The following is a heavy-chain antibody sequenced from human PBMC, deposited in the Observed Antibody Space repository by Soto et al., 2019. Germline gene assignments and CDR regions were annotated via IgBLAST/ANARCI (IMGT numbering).Heavy chain of an antibody. J-gene: IGHJ4*02. CDR1: GFTFSTYA. CDR2: ISGGGGST. D-gene: IGHD1-1*01. V-gene: IGHV3-23*01. Sequence: EVQLLDSGGGLVQPGGSLRLSCVASGFTFSTYAMSWVRQAPGKGLEWVSAISGGGGSTYYAESVKGRFTISRDNSKNTLYLQMNSLRAEDTALYYCAKGVRNWNAPFDYWGQGTLVTVSS. CDR3: AKGVRNWNAPFDY.